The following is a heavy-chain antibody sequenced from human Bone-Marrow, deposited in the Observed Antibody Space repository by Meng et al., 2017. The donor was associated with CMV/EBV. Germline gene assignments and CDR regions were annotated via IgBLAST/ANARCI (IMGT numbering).Heavy chain of an antibody. D-gene: IGHD4-17*01. CDR1: GFTFSSYG. CDR3: AKSYGDYVDYFDY. J-gene: IGHJ4*02. CDR2: IRYDGSNN. V-gene: IGHV3-30*02. Sequence: GESLKISCAASGFTFSSYGMHWVRQAPGKGLEWVAFIRYDGSNNYYVDSVKGRFTISRDSSKNTLYLQMNSLRAEDTAVYYCAKSYGDYVDYFDYRGQGTLVTVSS.